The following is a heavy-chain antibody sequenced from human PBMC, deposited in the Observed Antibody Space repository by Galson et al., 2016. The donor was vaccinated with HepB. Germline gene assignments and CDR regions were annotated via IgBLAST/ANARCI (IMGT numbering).Heavy chain of an antibody. Sequence: SLRLSCAASGFTFSNYAMHWVRQVPGKGLDWVAVISYDGTNKYYADSVKGRFTIPRDNSKNTLYLQMNSLRTEDTAVYHCARGMDRTTFDYWGQGALVTVSS. D-gene: IGHD2-2*01. CDR2: ISYDGTNK. J-gene: IGHJ4*02. V-gene: IGHV3-30-3*01. CDR1: GFTFSNYA. CDR3: ARGMDRTTFDY.